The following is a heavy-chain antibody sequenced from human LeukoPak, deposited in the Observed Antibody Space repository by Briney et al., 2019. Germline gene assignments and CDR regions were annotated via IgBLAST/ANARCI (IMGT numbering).Heavy chain of an antibody. D-gene: IGHD5-18*01. Sequence: GGSLRLSCAASGFTFSSYGMHWVRQAPGKGLEWVAVIWYDGSNKYNADSVKGRFSISRDNSKNTVYLQMNRLRAEDTAVYYCARARGTASHDYWGQGTLVTVSS. V-gene: IGHV3-33*01. J-gene: IGHJ4*02. CDR1: GFTFSSYG. CDR3: ARARGTASHDY. CDR2: IWYDGSNK.